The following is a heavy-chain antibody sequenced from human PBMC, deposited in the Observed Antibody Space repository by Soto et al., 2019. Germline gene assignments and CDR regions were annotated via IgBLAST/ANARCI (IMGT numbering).Heavy chain of an antibody. CDR3: ARDPGYYDSSGSYFYYFDN. Sequence: QVQLVESGGGVVQPGRSLRLSCAVSGFTFSNYAMHWVRQAPGKGLELVAVISYDGGNKYYADSVKGRFTISRDNSKNPLYLQMNNLRAEDTAVYYCARDPGYYDSSGSYFYYFDNWGQGTLVTVSS. D-gene: IGHD3-22*01. J-gene: IGHJ4*02. V-gene: IGHV3-30-3*01. CDR1: GFTFSNYA. CDR2: ISYDGGNK.